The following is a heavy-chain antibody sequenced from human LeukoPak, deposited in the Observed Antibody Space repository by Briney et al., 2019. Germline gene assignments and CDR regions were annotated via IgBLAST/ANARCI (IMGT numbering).Heavy chain of an antibody. J-gene: IGHJ4*02. V-gene: IGHV1-69*13. Sequence: SVKVSCKASGGTLSSYAISWVRQAPGQGLEWMGGIIPIFGTANYAQKFQGRVTITADESTSTAYMELSSLRSEDTAVYYCARGSYYDILTGYYHYWGQGTLVIVSS. D-gene: IGHD3-9*01. CDR1: GGTLSSYA. CDR3: ARGSYYDILTGYYHY. CDR2: IIPIFGTA.